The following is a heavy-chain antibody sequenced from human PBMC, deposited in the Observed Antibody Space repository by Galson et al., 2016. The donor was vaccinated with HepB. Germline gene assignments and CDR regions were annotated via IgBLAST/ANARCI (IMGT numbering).Heavy chain of an antibody. J-gene: IGHJ4*02. V-gene: IGHV3-33*03. CDR3: ARRDYFDY. Sequence: SLRLSCAASGFTFNAYGMHWVRQAPGKGLEWVAVIWYDGSNIYYGDSVKGRFTISRDTAKNMVYLQMNSLRPEDTAVYYCARRDYFDYWGQGTLVTVSS. CDR2: IWYDGSNI. CDR1: GFTFNAYG.